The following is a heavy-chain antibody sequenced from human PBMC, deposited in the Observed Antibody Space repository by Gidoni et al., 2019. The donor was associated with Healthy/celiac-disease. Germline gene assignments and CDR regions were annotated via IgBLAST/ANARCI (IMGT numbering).Heavy chain of an antibody. CDR3: ARGDVVVVAATYWYFDL. Sequence: EVQLVESGGGLVQPGGSLRLSCAASGFTFSSYSMNWVRQAPGKGLEWVSYISSSSSTIYYADSVKGRFTISRDNAKNSLYLQMNSLRDEDTAVYYCARGDVVVVAATYWYFDLWGRGTLVTVSS. J-gene: IGHJ2*01. V-gene: IGHV3-48*02. D-gene: IGHD2-15*01. CDR1: GFTFSSYS. CDR2: ISSSSSTI.